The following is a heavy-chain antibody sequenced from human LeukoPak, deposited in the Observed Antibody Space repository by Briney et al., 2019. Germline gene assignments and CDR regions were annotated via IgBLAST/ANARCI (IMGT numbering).Heavy chain of an antibody. D-gene: IGHD3-22*01. CDR3: AKDANYDSSGYYYWYFDL. J-gene: IGHJ2*01. V-gene: IGHV3-23*01. Sequence: GALRLSCAASGFTISSYAMSWVRQAPGKGLEWVSAISGSGGSTYYADSVKGRFTISRDNSKNTLYLQMNSLRAEDTAVYYCAKDANYDSSGYYYWYFDLWGRGTLVTVSS. CDR1: GFTISSYA. CDR2: ISGSGGST.